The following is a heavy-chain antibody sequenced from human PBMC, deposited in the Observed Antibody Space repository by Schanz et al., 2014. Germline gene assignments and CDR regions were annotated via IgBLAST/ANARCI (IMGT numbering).Heavy chain of an antibody. Sequence: EVQLVESGGGLVQPGGSLRLSCASSGFSFTTYAMSWVRQAPGKGLEWVSGISGSGASTYYADSVKGRFTISRDNTKNSLFLQRNSLRADDTAVYYCARNRGSGGQNWYFDLWGRGTLVTVSS. CDR3: ARNRGSGGQNWYFDL. J-gene: IGHJ2*01. V-gene: IGHV3-23*04. CDR2: ISGSGAST. CDR1: GFSFTTYA. D-gene: IGHD1-26*01.